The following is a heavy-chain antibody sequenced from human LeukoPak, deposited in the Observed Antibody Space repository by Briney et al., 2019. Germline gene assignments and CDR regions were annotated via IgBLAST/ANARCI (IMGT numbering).Heavy chain of an antibody. CDR2: INGDGSSI. CDR1: GFTFSSYW. CDR3: ARDRVVRGVTLGFDP. D-gene: IGHD3-10*01. V-gene: IGHV3-74*01. Sequence: GGSLRLSCAASGFTFSSYWMHWVRQVPGKGLEWVSRINGDGSSISYVDSVKGRFTISRDNAKSTLYLQMNSLRAEDTAVYYCARDRVVRGVTLGFDPWGQGTLVTVSS. J-gene: IGHJ5*02.